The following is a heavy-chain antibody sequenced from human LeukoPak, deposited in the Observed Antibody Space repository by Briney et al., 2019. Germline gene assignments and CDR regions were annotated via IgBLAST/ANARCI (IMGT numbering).Heavy chain of an antibody. CDR2: MSPNSENT. CDR3: ARWIRHAGCYYHYYLDV. CDR1: AYSFTSYD. Sequence: GASVKVSCKTSAYSFTSYDINWVRQAPGQGLEWMGWMSPNSENTGYAQKFQGRVNMTRDSSISTVYMELISLTSEDTAVYYCARWIRHAGCYYHYYLDVWGKGTTVTVSS. D-gene: IGHD5-12*01. V-gene: IGHV1-8*01. J-gene: IGHJ6*03.